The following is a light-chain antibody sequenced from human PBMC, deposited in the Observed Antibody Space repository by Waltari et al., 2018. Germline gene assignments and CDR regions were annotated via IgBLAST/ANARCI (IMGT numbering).Light chain of an antibody. J-gene: IGKJ1*01. CDR2: DVS. V-gene: IGKV1-5*01. CDR3: QQYDRYSAWT. Sequence: DIQMTQSPSTLSASVGARVTIPCRASQSVTRYLAWYQQKPGKAPKVLIWDVSSLERGVPSRFSGSGSGTEFTLTISSLQPDDFATYYCQQYDRYSAWTFGQGTKVEIK. CDR1: QSVTRY.